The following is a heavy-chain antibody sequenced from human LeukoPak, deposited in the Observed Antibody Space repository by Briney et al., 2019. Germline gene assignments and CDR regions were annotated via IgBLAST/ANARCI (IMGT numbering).Heavy chain of an antibody. CDR3: ARDLEGSLNPFDY. CDR2: IIPIFGTA. V-gene: IGHV1-69*13. J-gene: IGHJ4*02. Sequence: GASVKVSCKASGGTFSSYAISWVRQAPGQGLEWMGGIIPIFGTANYAQKFQGRVTITADESTSTAYMELSSLRSEDTAVYYCARDLEGSLNPFDYWGQGTLVTVSS. CDR1: GGTFSSYA.